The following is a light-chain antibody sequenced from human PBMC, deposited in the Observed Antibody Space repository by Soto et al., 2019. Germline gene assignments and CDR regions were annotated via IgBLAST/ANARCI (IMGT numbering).Light chain of an antibody. J-gene: IGLJ1*01. CDR2: DVS. CDR3: SSYTSSSTLV. CDR1: SSDVGGYYY. Sequence: QSALTQPASVSGSPGQSITISCTGTSSDVGGYYYVSWYQQYPGNAPTLMIYDVSNRPSGVSNRFSGSKSGNTASLTISGLQAEDEADYYCSSYTSSSTLVFGTGTKLTVL. V-gene: IGLV2-14*01.